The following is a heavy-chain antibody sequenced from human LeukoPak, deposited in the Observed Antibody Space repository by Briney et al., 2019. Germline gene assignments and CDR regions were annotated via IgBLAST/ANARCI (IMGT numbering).Heavy chain of an antibody. V-gene: IGHV4-30-2*01. Sequence: PSETLSLTCTVSGGSISSGGYYWSWIRQPPGKGLEWIGYIYHSGSTYYNPSLKSRVTISVDKSKNQFSLKLSSVTAADTAVYYCAREEALQHFDYWGQGTLVTVSS. D-gene: IGHD4-11*01. CDR2: IYHSGST. J-gene: IGHJ4*02. CDR3: AREEALQHFDY. CDR1: GGSISSGGYY.